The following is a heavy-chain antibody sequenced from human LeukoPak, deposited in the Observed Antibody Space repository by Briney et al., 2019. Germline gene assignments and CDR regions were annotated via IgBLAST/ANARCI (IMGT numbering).Heavy chain of an antibody. J-gene: IGHJ4*02. CDR2: IFGGGST. V-gene: IGHV3-66*04. CDR3: ARHFYGSGDY. Sequence: PGGSLRLSCAASGFTVSGNLMSWVRQAPGKGPEWVSVIFGGGSTYYADSVKGRFTISRDNSKNTLYLQMNSLRVEDTAVYYCARHFYGSGDYWGQGTLVTVSS. D-gene: IGHD6-19*01. CDR1: GFTVSGNL.